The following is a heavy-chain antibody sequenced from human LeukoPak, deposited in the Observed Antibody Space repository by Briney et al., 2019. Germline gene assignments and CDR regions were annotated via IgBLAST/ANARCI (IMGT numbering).Heavy chain of an antibody. CDR2: IIPILGIA. V-gene: IGHV1-69*04. J-gene: IGHJ4*02. CDR3: ARDLDTAMVALHQAYYFDY. Sequence: GSSVKVSCKASGGTFSSYAISWVRQAPGQGLEWMGRIIPILGIANYAQKFQGRVTITADKSTSTAYMELSSLRSEDTAVYYCARDLDTAMVALHQAYYFDYWGQGTLVTVSS. CDR1: GGTFSSYA. D-gene: IGHD5-18*01.